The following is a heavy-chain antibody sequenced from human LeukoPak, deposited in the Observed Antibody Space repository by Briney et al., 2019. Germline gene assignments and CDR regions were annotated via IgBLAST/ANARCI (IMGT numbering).Heavy chain of an antibody. Sequence: SETLSLTCAVYGGSFSGYYWSWIRQPPGKGLEWIGEINHSGSTNYNPSLKSRVTISVDTSKNQFSLKLSSVTAADTAVYYCARVTTRKYSSSPGPFDYWGQGTLVTVSS. D-gene: IGHD6-6*01. CDR3: ARVTTRKYSSSPGPFDY. V-gene: IGHV4-34*01. J-gene: IGHJ4*02. CDR2: INHSGST. CDR1: GGSFSGYY.